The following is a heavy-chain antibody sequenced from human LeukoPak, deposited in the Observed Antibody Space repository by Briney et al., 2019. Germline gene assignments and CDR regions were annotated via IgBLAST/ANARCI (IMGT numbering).Heavy chain of an antibody. D-gene: IGHD3-22*01. Sequence: EASVKVSCKASGYTFTGYYMHWVRQAPGQGLEWMGWINPNSGGTNYAQKFQGRVTMTRDTSISTAYVELSRLRSDDTAVYYCARDYYDSSGYYYNFDYWGQGTLVTVSS. CDR2: INPNSGGT. CDR1: GYTFTGYY. CDR3: ARDYYDSSGYYYNFDY. V-gene: IGHV1-2*02. J-gene: IGHJ4*02.